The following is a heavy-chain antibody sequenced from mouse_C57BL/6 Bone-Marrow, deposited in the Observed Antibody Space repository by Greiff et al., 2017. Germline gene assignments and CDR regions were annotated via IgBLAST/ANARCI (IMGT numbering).Heavy chain of an antibody. J-gene: IGHJ2*01. D-gene: IGHD1-1*01. CDR1: GYTFTSYT. CDR3: ARGGSFDY. CDR2: INPSSGYT. V-gene: IGHV1-4*01. Sequence: VQLKESGAELARPGASVKMSCKASGYTFTSYTMHWVKQRPGQGLEWIGYINPSSGYTKYNQKFKDKATLTADKSSSTAYMQLSSLTSEDSAVYYCARGGSFDYWGKGTTLTVSS.